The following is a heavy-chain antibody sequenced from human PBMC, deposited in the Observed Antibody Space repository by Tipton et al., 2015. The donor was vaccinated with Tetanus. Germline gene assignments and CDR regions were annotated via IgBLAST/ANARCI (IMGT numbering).Heavy chain of an antibody. CDR1: GFIFSSYG. CDR2: SWYDGTDT. CDR3: AREADCSGGSCFSGDFDN. J-gene: IGHJ4*02. Sequence: SLRLSCAASGFIFSSYGIHWVRQAPGKGLEWVAVSWYDGTDTYYADAVKGRFTISRDNSKNTLYLQMNSLRAEDTAIYYCAREADCSGGSCFSGDFDNWGQGTQVTVSS. D-gene: IGHD2-15*01. V-gene: IGHV3-33*01.